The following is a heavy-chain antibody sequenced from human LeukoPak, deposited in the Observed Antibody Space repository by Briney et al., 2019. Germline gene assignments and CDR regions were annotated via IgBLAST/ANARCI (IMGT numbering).Heavy chain of an antibody. D-gene: IGHD6-13*01. CDR3: AKYYSSSWHLFDY. Sequence: WGALRLSCVASGFTLYRYLVGWVRQAPGEGVEWGSAISGSGGSTYYADSVKGRFTISRDNSKNTLYLQMNSLRAEDTAVYYCAKYYSSSWHLFDYWGQGTLVTVSS. V-gene: IGHV3-23*01. CDR1: GFTLYRYL. J-gene: IGHJ4*02. CDR2: ISGSGGST.